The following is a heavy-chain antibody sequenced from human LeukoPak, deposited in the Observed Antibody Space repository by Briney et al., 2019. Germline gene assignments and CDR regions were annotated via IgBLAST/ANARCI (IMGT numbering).Heavy chain of an antibody. J-gene: IGHJ6*03. CDR3: AREYSSSSHPFSRYYYMDV. V-gene: IGHV1-69*05. CDR1: GGTFSSYA. CDR2: IIPIFGTA. Sequence: SVKVSCKASGGTFSSYAISWVRLAPGQGLEWMGGIIPIFGTANYAQKFQGRVTITTDESTSTAYMELSSLRSEDTAVYYCAREYSSSSHPFSRYYYMDVWGKGTTVTVSS. D-gene: IGHD6-6*01.